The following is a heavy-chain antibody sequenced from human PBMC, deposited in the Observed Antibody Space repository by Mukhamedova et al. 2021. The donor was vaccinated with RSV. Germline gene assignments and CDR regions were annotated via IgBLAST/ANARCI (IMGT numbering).Heavy chain of an antibody. CDR2: ISGGGGST. Sequence: GFTFSSYAMRWVRQAPGKGLEWVSGISGGGGSTYYADSVKGRFTISRDNSKDTLYLQMNSLRAEDTAVYYFTRGRDYYYDYWGQG. J-gene: IGHJ4*02. D-gene: IGHD3-10*01. CDR3: TRGRDYYYDY. CDR1: GFTFSSYA. V-gene: IGHV3-23*01.